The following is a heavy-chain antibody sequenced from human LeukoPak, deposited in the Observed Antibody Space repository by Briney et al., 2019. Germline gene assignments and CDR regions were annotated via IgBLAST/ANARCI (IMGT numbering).Heavy chain of an antibody. CDR3: ARERYDFWSGYNKYNWFDP. Sequence: SQTLSLTCAISGDSVSSNSAAWNWIRQSPSRGLEWLGRTYYRSKWYNDHAVSVKSRITINPDTSKNQFSLQLNSVTPEDTAVYYCARERYDFWSGYNKYNWFDPWGQGTLVTVSS. CDR1: GDSVSSNSAA. CDR2: TYYRSKWYN. V-gene: IGHV6-1*01. D-gene: IGHD3-3*01. J-gene: IGHJ5*02.